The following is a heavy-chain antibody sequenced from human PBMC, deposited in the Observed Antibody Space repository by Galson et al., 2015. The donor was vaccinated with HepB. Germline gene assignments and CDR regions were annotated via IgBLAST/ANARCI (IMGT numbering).Heavy chain of an antibody. CDR2: TYYRSKWYN. Sequence: CALSGDSVSGNSASWNRIRQSPSRGLEWLGRTYYRSKWYNDYAASVKSRITINPDTSKNQFSLQLNSVTPEDTAVYYCTRAPYSSSSGILYYNCLDVWGQGTPVPVSS. CDR3: TRAPYSSSSGILYYNCLDV. CDR1: GDSVSGNSAS. V-gene: IGHV6-1*01. J-gene: IGHJ6*02. D-gene: IGHD6-6*01.